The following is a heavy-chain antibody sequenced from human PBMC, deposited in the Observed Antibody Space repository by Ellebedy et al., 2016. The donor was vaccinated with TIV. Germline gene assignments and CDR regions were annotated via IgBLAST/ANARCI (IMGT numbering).Heavy chain of an antibody. J-gene: IGHJ5*02. CDR1: GYTLTELS. V-gene: IGHV1-24*01. CDR3: ATEKGDYYGSGSPERLYNWFDP. D-gene: IGHD3-10*01. Sequence: ASVKVSXXVSGYTLTELSMHWVRQAPGKGLEWMGGFDPEDGETIYAQKFQGRVTMTEDTSTDTAYMELSSLRSEDTAVYYCATEKGDYYGSGSPERLYNWFDPWGQGTLVTVSS. CDR2: FDPEDGET.